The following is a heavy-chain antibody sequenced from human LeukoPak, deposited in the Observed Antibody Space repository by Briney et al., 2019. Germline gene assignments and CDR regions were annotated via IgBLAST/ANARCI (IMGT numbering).Heavy chain of an antibody. CDR3: ARQGYLRNVLLFDL. CDR1: GDSVSSNSAA. J-gene: IGHJ2*01. Sequence: SQTLSLTCAISGDSVSSNSAAWNWIRQSPSRGLEWLGRTYYRSKWYNDYAVSVKSRISINADTSKNQFSLQLNYMTPEDTAVYYCARQGYLRNVLLFDLWGRGTLVTVSS. D-gene: IGHD3-10*01. V-gene: IGHV6-1*01. CDR2: TYYRSKWYN.